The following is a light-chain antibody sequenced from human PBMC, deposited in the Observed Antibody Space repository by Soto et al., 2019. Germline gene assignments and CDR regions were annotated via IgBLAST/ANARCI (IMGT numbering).Light chain of an antibody. Sequence: DIQMTQSPSSLSASVGDRVIITCRASHTISSHLNWYQQKPGKAPKLLIYDASNLETGVPARFSGSGSGTDFTFTISSLQPEDIATYYCQQYDNLPLTFGGGTKVDI. V-gene: IGKV1-33*01. CDR3: QQYDNLPLT. CDR2: DAS. J-gene: IGKJ4*01. CDR1: HTISSH.